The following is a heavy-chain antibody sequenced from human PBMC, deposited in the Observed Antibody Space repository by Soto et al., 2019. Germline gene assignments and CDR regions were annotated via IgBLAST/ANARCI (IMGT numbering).Heavy chain of an antibody. Sequence: SETLSLACSVSGCSISYNSYYWGWIRQPPGKGLEWVGGIFYTGTTYYSPSLKDRVTISVDTSKNSFSLNLTSVTAADTAVYFCARLVVVAPVANAWGQGTLVTVSS. CDR3: ARLVVVAPVANA. V-gene: IGHV4-39*02. CDR2: IFYTGTT. D-gene: IGHD2-2*01. CDR1: GCSISYNSYY. J-gene: IGHJ5*02.